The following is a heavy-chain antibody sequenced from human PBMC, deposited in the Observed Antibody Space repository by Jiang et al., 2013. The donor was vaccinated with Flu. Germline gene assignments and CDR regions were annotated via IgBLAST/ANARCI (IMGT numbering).Heavy chain of an antibody. CDR1: GFTLSSYA. Sequence: VQLLESGGGLVQPGGSLRLSCAASGFTLSSYAMSWVRQAPGKGLEWVSAISGSGGSTYYADSVKGRFTTSRDNSKNTLYLQMNSLRAEDTAVYYCAKSALAERGYFDYWGQGTLVTVSS. J-gene: IGHJ4*02. V-gene: IGHV3-23*01. CDR3: AKSALAERGYFDY. CDR2: ISGSGGST.